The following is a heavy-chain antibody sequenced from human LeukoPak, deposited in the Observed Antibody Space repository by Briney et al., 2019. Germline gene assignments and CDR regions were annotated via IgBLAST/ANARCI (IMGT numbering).Heavy chain of an antibody. J-gene: IGHJ4*02. CDR3: ATDYVWGSYRGGEYYFDY. CDR1: GFTFSSYS. V-gene: IGHV3-48*02. CDR2: ISSSSSTI. D-gene: IGHD3-16*02. Sequence: GGSLRLSCAASGFTFSSYSMNWVRQAPGKGLEWVSYISSSSSTIYYADSVKGRFTISRDHAKHSLYLQMNSLRDEDTAVYYCATDYVWGSYRGGEYYFDYWGQGTLVTVSS.